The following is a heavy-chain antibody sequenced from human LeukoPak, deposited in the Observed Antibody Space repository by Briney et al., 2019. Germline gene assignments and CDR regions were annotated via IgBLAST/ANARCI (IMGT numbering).Heavy chain of an antibody. D-gene: IGHD2/OR15-2a*01. Sequence: GGSLRLSCEASGFSLSGSWMHWVRQAPGKGLMWVSQSKYDGSTKSYAASVRGRFTISRDNAKNTLYLHMDSLRAEDTAVYYCARSDYFHNWGQGTTVVVSA. V-gene: IGHV3-74*01. CDR3: ARSDYFHN. CDR2: SKYDGSTK. J-gene: IGHJ3*01. CDR1: GFSLSGSW.